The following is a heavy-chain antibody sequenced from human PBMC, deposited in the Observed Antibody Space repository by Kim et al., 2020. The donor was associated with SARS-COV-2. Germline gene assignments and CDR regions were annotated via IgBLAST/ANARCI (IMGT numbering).Heavy chain of an antibody. V-gene: IGHV4-34*01. Sequence: SETLSLTCAVYGGSFSGYYWSWIRQPPGKGLEWIGEINHSGSTNYNPSLKSRVTISVDTSKNQFSLKLSSVTAADTAVYYCARAPGRYYYDSSGRNWFDPWGQGTLVTVSS. CDR1: GGSFSGYY. J-gene: IGHJ5*02. CDR2: INHSGST. D-gene: IGHD3-22*01. CDR3: ARAPGRYYYDSSGRNWFDP.